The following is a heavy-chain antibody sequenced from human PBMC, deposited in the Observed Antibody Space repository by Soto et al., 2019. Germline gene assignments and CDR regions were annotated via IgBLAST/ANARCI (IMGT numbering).Heavy chain of an antibody. CDR2: INAGNGNT. D-gene: IGHD6-19*01. CDR1: GYTFTSYA. Sequence: ASVKVSCTASGYTFTSYAMHWVRQAPGQRLEWMGWINAGNGNTKYSQKFQGRVTITRDTSASTAYMELSSLRSEDTAVYYCARESGSSGYDYWGQGTLVTVSS. CDR3: ARESGSSGYDY. J-gene: IGHJ4*02. V-gene: IGHV1-3*01.